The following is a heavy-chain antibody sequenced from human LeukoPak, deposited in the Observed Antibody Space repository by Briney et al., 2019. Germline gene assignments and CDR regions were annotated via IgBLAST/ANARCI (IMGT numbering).Heavy chain of an antibody. J-gene: IGHJ4*02. D-gene: IGHD6-19*01. CDR3: ASLAVAGSRSIDY. V-gene: IGHV4-39*07. CDR1: GGSISSSSYY. Sequence: SETLSLTCTVSGGSISSSSYYWGWIRQPPGKGLEWIGSIYYSGSTNYNPSLKSRVTISVDTSKNQFSLKLSSVTAADTAVYYCASLAVAGSRSIDYWGQGTLVTVSS. CDR2: IYYSGST.